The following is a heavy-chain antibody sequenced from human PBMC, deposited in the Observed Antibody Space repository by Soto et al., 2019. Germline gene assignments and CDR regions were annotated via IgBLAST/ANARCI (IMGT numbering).Heavy chain of an antibody. CDR1: GGSVSSGSYY. Sequence: QVQLQESGPGLVKPSETLSLTCTVSGGSVSSGSYYWSWIRQPTGKGLEWIGYIYYSGSTNYNPSLKSRVTISVDTSKNQFSLKLSSVTAADTAVYYCAREPGYCSGGSCYRTLDYYYYYGMDVWGQGTTVTVSS. J-gene: IGHJ6*02. D-gene: IGHD2-15*01. CDR2: IYYSGST. V-gene: IGHV4-61*01. CDR3: AREPGYCSGGSCYRTLDYYYYYGMDV.